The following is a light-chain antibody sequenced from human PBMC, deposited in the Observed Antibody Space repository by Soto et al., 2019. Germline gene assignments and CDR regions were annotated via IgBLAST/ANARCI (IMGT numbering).Light chain of an antibody. J-gene: IGKJ1*01. Sequence: IVMTQSPATRSVSPGERATLSCRASQSVSSNLAWYQQKPGQAPRLLIYGASTRATGIPARFSGSGSGTEFTLTISSLQSEDFAVYYCQQYNNWPLWTFGQGTKVDIK. CDR3: QQYNNWPLWT. CDR2: GAS. CDR1: QSVSSN. V-gene: IGKV3-15*01.